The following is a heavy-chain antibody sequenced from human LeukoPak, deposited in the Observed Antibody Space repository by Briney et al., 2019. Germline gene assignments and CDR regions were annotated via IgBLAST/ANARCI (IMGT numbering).Heavy chain of an antibody. D-gene: IGHD6-19*01. CDR1: GFTFSSYA. Sequence: GRSLRLSCAASGFTFSSYAMHWVRQAPGKGLEWVSGIRASGDTTYYADSVKGRFTISRDNSKNTLYLQMNSLRAEDTAVYYCAKGGAVVGTMYLQYWGQGTLVTVSS. CDR2: IRASGDTT. CDR3: AKGGAVVGTMYLQY. V-gene: IGHV3-23*01. J-gene: IGHJ1*01.